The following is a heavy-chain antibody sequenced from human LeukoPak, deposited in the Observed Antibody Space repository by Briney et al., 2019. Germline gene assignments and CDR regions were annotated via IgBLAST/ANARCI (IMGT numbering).Heavy chain of an antibody. CDR1: GGSISSGSYY. J-gene: IGHJ3*01. D-gene: IGHD6-19*01. V-gene: IGHV4-61*02. CDR2: IHTSGRT. Sequence: SQTLSLTCTVSGGSISSGSYYWSWIRQPAGKGLEWIGCIHTSGRTNYNPSLKSRVTISVDTSKNQFSLKLNSVTAADTAVFYCASSTWYSSGPSFWGQGTMVTVSS. CDR3: ASSTWYSSGPSF.